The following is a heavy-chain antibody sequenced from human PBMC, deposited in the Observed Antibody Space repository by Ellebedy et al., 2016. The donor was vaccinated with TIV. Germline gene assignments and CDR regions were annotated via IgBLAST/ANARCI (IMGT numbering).Heavy chain of an antibody. J-gene: IGHJ4*02. CDR2: IKQDGSEK. Sequence: GESLKISCAASGFTFSSYWMSWVRQAPGKGLEWVANIKQDGSEKYYVDSVKGRFTISRDNAKNSLYLQMNSLRAEDTAVYDCARDKSRTMKALDYWGQGILVTVSS. D-gene: IGHD3-22*01. V-gene: IGHV3-7*01. CDR3: ARDKSRTMKALDY. CDR1: GFTFSSYW.